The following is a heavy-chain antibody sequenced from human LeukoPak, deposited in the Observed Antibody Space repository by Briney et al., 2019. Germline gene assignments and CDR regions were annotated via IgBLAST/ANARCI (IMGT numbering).Heavy chain of an antibody. Sequence: GGSLRLSCAASGFTFSSYAMHWVRQAPGKGLEYVSAISSNGGSTYYANSVKGRFTTSRDNSKNTLYLQMGSLRAEDMAVYYCARVAAAGLAYFDYWGQGTLVTVSS. CDR2: ISSNGGST. CDR1: GFTFSSYA. D-gene: IGHD6-13*01. V-gene: IGHV3-64*01. J-gene: IGHJ4*02. CDR3: ARVAAAGLAYFDY.